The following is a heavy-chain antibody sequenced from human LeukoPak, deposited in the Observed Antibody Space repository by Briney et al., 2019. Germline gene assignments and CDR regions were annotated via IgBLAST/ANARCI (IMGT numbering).Heavy chain of an antibody. J-gene: IGHJ4*02. CDR2: MNPNSGNT. CDR1: GYTFTSYD. V-gene: IGHV1-8*01. Sequence: GASVKVSCKASGYTFTSYDINWVRQATGQGLEWMGWMNPNSGNTGYAQKFQGRVTMTRNTSISTAYMELSSLRSEDTAVYYCARGVTMVRGVIPNPPGYWGQGTLVTVSS. CDR3: ARGVTMVRGVIPNPPGY. D-gene: IGHD3-10*01.